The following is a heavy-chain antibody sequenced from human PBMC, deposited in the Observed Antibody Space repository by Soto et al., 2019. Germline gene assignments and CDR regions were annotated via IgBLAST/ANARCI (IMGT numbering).Heavy chain of an antibody. CDR2: IIPIFGTA. V-gene: IGHV1-69*13. Sequence: SVKVSCKASGGTFSSYAISCVLQSPVQGLEWMGGIIPIFGTANYAQKFQGRVTITADESTSTAYMELSSLRSEDTAVYYCARESTQLYYYYGMDVWGQGTTVTVSS. J-gene: IGHJ6*02. CDR1: GGTFSSYA. D-gene: IGHD1-1*01. CDR3: ARESTQLYYYYGMDV.